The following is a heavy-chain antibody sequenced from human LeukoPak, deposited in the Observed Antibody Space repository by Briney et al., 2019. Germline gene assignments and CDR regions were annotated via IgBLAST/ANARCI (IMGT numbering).Heavy chain of an antibody. CDR2: INPNAGGT. J-gene: IGHJ4*02. V-gene: IGHV1-2*02. Sequence: ASVKVSCKASGYTFTGYYMHWVRQAPGQGLEWMGWINPNAGGTDYAQKFQGRVTMTRDTSISTAYMELSRLRSDDTAVYYCVPGSSVGQGSQSYYDKSTYFDYWGQGTLVTVSS. CDR3: VPGSSVGQGSQSYYDKSTYFDY. CDR1: GYTFTGYY. D-gene: IGHD3-16*01.